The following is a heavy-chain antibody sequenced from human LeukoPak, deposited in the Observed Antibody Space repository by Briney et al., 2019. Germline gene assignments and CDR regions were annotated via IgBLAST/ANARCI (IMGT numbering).Heavy chain of an antibody. Sequence: PGRSLRLSCAASGFTFDDYAMHWVRQAPGKGLEWVSAISWNSGSIGYADSVKGRFTISRDNAKNSLYLQMNSLRAEDTALYYCAKDIDSSSWEAFDIWGQGTMVTVSS. J-gene: IGHJ3*02. CDR3: AKDIDSSSWEAFDI. CDR2: ISWNSGSI. V-gene: IGHV3-9*01. D-gene: IGHD6-13*01. CDR1: GFTFDDYA.